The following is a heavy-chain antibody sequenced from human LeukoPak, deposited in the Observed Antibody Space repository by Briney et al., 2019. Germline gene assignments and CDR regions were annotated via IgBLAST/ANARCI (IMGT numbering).Heavy chain of an antibody. CDR3: ARHPRSCTGGGTCYSWFDA. Sequence: SETLSLTCSVSGDSISSYYWSWIRQPPGKGLEWIGYIYSSGSTKYNPSLKSRVTISIDTSRDQFSLTVHSVTAADTAMYYCARHPRSCTGGGTCYSWFDASGQGTLVTVSS. J-gene: IGHJ5*02. CDR2: IYSSGST. CDR1: GDSISSYY. V-gene: IGHV4-59*08. D-gene: IGHD2-15*01.